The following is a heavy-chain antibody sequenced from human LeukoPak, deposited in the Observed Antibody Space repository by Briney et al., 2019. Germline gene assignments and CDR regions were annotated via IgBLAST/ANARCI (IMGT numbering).Heavy chain of an antibody. Sequence: GGSLRLSCAASGFTFSSYGMHWVRQAPGKGLEWVAVISYDESNKYYADSVKGRFTISRDNSKNTLYLQMNSLRAEDTAVYYCAAITGTPFGYYYYGMDVWGQGTTVTVSS. CDR3: AAITGTPFGYYYYGMDV. D-gene: IGHD1-20*01. J-gene: IGHJ6*02. V-gene: IGHV3-30*03. CDR2: ISYDESNK. CDR1: GFTFSSYG.